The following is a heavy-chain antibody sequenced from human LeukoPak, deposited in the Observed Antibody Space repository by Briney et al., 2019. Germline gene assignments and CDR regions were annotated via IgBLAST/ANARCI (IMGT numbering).Heavy chain of an antibody. D-gene: IGHD3-16*01. J-gene: IGHJ5*02. V-gene: IGHV4-59*01. Sequence: SETLSLTSTVSGGSISSYYWSWIRQPPGKGLEWIGYIYYSGSTNYNPSLKSRVTISVDTSKNQFSLKLSSVTAADTAVYYCARTTLPDSFDPWGQGTLVTVSS. CDR1: GGSISSYY. CDR3: ARTTLPDSFDP. CDR2: IYYSGST.